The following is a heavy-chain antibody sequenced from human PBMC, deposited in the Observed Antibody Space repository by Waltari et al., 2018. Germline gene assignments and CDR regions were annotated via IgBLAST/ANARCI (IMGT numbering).Heavy chain of an antibody. J-gene: IGHJ4*02. CDR2: IYPYGST. V-gene: IGHV4-38-2*02. CDR3: ARHESAHYGGFDY. D-gene: IGHD4-17*01. Sequence: ESGPALVKPTQTVTLTCTFSGFSLNTRGVRVSWIRQPPGKGLEWIGYIYPYGSTSYNPSLKSRVTISIDTSKNQFSLKLTSVTAADTAVYFCARHESAHYGGFDYWGQGALVTVSS. CDR1: GFSLNTRGVR.